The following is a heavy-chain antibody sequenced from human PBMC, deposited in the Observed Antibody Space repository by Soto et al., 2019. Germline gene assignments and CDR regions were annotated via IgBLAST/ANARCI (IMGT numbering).Heavy chain of an antibody. Sequence: PSQTLSLTCAISGDSVSSNSAAWNWIRQSPSRGLEWLGRTYYRSKWYNDYAVSVKSRITINPDTSKNQFSLQLNSVTPEDTAVYYCARDLDSSSWYLRAPTHYFDYWGQETLVTVSS. D-gene: IGHD6-13*01. V-gene: IGHV6-1*01. CDR2: TYYRSKWYN. CDR1: GDSVSSNSAA. J-gene: IGHJ4*02. CDR3: ARDLDSSSWYLRAPTHYFDY.